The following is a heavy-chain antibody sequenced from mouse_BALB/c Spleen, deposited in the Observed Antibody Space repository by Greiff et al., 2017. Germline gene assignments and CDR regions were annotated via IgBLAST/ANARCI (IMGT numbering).Heavy chain of an antibody. CDR2: IDPSDSYT. J-gene: IGHJ4*01. D-gene: IGHD2-14*01. V-gene: IGHV1-69*02. CDR1: GYTFTSYW. Sequence: QVQLKQPGAELVKPGASVKLSCKASGYTFTSYWMHWVKQRPGQGLEWIGEIDPSDSYTNYNQKFKGKATLTVDKSSSTAYMQLSSLTSEDSAVYYCARSGAYYRYDYAMDYWGQGTSVTVSS. CDR3: ARSGAYYRYDYAMDY.